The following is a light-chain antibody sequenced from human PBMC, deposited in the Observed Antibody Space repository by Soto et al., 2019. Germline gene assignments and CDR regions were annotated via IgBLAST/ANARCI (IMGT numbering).Light chain of an antibody. CDR1: SSNIGGNS. Sequence: QSVLTQPPSVSAAPGQKVTISCSGSSSNIGGNSVSWYQQLPGTAPKLLIYDDDKRPSGIPDRFSGSKSGTSATLGITGFQTGDEADYYCQSYDSSLSGNYVFGTGTKVTVL. V-gene: IGLV1-51*01. J-gene: IGLJ1*01. CDR3: QSYDSSLSGNYV. CDR2: DDD.